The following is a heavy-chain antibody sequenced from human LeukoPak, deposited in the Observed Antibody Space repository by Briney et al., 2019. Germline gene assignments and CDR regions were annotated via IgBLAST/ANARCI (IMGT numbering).Heavy chain of an antibody. CDR1: GGTFSSYA. CDR3: ARAGSGELLPNYYFDY. Sequence: GASVKVSCKASGGTFSSYAISWVRQAPGQGLEWMGRIIPIFGTANYAQKFQGRVTITADESTSTAYMELSSLRSEDTAVYYCARAGSGELLPNYYFDYWGQGTLVTVSS. J-gene: IGHJ4*02. CDR2: IIPIFGTA. D-gene: IGHD1-26*01. V-gene: IGHV1-69*13.